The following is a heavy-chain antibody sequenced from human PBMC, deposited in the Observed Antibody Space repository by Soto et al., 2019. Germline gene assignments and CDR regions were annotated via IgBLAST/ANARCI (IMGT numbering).Heavy chain of an antibody. V-gene: IGHV1-18*04. J-gene: IGHJ5*02. CDR1: GYTFTGYY. CDR2: ISPYNGYT. CDR3: ARVPRTATTVAYNFFGP. D-gene: IGHD1-1*01. Sequence: ASVKVSCKASGYTFTGYYMHWVRQAPGQGLAWMGWISPYNGYTKYAQNLQDRVTLTIDTSTNTAYMELRSLRSDDRAVYYCARVPRTATTVAYNFFGPWGQGTLVTVSS.